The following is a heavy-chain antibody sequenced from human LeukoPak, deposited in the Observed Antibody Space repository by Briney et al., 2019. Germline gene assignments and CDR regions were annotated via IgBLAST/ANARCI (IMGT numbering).Heavy chain of an antibody. CDR3: ARGAWTYCGGDCYSGFDP. V-gene: IGHV4-59*12. Sequence: SETLSLTCTVSSGSFRTYYWSWIRQPPGKGLEWIGYIFYNEGTSYNPSLKSRVTMSVDTSKNQFSLKLSSVTAADTAVYYCARGAWTYCGGDCYSGFDPWGQGTLVTVSS. CDR1: SGSFRTYY. CDR2: IFYNEGT. J-gene: IGHJ5*02. D-gene: IGHD2-21*02.